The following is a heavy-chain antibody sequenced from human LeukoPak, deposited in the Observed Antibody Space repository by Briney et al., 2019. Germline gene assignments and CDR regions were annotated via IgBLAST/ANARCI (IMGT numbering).Heavy chain of an antibody. D-gene: IGHD2-21*02. CDR2: IYYSGST. J-gene: IGHJ4*02. V-gene: IGHV4-39*01. CDR1: GGSISSNSYY. CDR3: ARHLAYCGGDCYSDFDY. Sequence: PSETLSLTCTVSGGSISSNSYYWGWIRQPPGKGLEWLGSIYYSGSTYYNPSLKSRVTISVDTAKNQFSLKLSSVTAADTAVYYCARHLAYCGGDCYSDFDYWGQGTLVTVSS.